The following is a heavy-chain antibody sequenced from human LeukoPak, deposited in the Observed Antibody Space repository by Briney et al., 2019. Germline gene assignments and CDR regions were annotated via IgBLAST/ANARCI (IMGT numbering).Heavy chain of an antibody. CDR2: IYYTGST. CDR3: ARHGGTAYSSSWYNWFDP. V-gene: IGHV4-59*08. Sequence: SETLSLTCTVSGGSISSYYWSWIRQPPGKGLEWIGYIYYTGSTNYNPSLKSRVTISVDTSKNQFSLKLSSVTAADTAVYYCARHGGTAYSSSWYNWFDPWGQGTLVTVSS. D-gene: IGHD6-13*01. CDR1: GGSISSYY. J-gene: IGHJ5*02.